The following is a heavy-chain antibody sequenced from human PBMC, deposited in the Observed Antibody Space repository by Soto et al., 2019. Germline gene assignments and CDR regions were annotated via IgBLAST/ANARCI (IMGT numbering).Heavy chain of an antibody. V-gene: IGHV6-1*01. D-gene: IGHD6-6*01. J-gene: IGHJ5*02. CDR3: AGHSSSSWDNWFDP. CDR2: TYYRSKWYN. CDR1: GDSVSSNSAA. Sequence: SQTLSLTCAISGDSVSSNSAAWNWIRQSPSRGLEWLGRTYYRSKWYNDYAVSVKSRITINPDTSKNQFSLQLNSVTPEDTAVYYCAGHSSSSWDNWFDPWGQGTLVTVSS.